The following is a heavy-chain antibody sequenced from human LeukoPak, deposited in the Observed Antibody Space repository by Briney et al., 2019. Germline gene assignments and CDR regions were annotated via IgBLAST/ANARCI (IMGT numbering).Heavy chain of an antibody. CDR3: ARASSYCGGDCLYYFDY. J-gene: IGHJ4*02. CDR1: GGSISSGGYS. V-gene: IGHV4-30-2*01. Sequence: PSETLSLTCAVSGGSISSGGYSWSWIRQPPGQGLEWIGYIYHSGSTYYNPSLKSRITISVDRSKNQFSLKLSSVTAADTAVYYCARASSYCGGDCLYYFDYWGQGTLVTVSS. CDR2: IYHSGST. D-gene: IGHD2-21*02.